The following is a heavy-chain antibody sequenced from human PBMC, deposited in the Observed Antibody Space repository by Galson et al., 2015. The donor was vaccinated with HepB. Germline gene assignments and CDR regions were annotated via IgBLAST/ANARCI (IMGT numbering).Heavy chain of an antibody. D-gene: IGHD3-3*01. V-gene: IGHV3-23*01. CDR1: GFTFNNYA. J-gene: IGHJ6*03. Sequence: SLRLSCAASGFTFNNYAMNWVRQAPGKGLEWVSGFGGSGGSTFYADSVKGRFTISRDNSKNTRYLQMHSLRAEDTALYYCAKDLVSGNYDFYYNYYMDVWGKGTTVTVSS. CDR2: FGGSGGST. CDR3: AKDLVSGNYDFYYNYYMDV.